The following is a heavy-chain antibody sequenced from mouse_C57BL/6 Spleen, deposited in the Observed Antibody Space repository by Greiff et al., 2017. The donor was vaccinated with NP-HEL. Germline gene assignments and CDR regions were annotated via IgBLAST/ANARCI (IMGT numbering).Heavy chain of an antibody. CDR2: IDPEDGAT. Sequence: VQLQQSGAELVRPGASLKLSCTASGFNIKDYCMHWVKQTPEKGLEWIGRIDPEDGATEYAPTFQGQVTMTADTASNTAYLQLSRLTSGDTAVYYYSYYYGSSYAYWGQGTLVTVSA. CDR3: SYYYGSSYAY. CDR1: GFNIKDYC. V-gene: IGHV14-1*01. D-gene: IGHD1-1*01. J-gene: IGHJ3*01.